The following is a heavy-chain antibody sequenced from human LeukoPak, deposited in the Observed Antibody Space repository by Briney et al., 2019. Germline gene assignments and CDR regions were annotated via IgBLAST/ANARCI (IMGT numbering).Heavy chain of an antibody. D-gene: IGHD3-10*01. CDR2: IYYSGST. V-gene: IGHV4-39*01. Sequence: SETLSLTCTVSGGSISSSSYYWGWIRQPPGKGLEWIGSIYYSGSTYYNPSLKSRVTISVDTSKNQFSLKLSSVTAAETAVYYCARQEYYYGSGRSSYYMDVWGKGTTVTISS. CDR1: GGSISSSSYY. CDR3: ARQEYYYGSGRSSYYMDV. J-gene: IGHJ6*03.